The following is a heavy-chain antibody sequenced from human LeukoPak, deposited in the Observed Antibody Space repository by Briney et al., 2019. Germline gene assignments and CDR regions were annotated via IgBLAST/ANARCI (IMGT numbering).Heavy chain of an antibody. CDR1: GFTFSSYS. J-gene: IGHJ3*02. V-gene: IGHV3-48*02. D-gene: IGHD6-13*01. Sequence: PGGSLRLSCAASGFTFSSYSMNWVRQAPGKGLEWVSYISSSSSTIYYADSVKGRFTISRDNAKNSLYLQTNSLRDEDTAVYYCAREAAVQTAFDIWGQGTMVTVSS. CDR2: ISSSSSTI. CDR3: AREAAVQTAFDI.